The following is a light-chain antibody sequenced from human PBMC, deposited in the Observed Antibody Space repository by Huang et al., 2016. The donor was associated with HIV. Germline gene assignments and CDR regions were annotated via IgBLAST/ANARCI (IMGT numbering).Light chain of an antibody. CDR3: QQYNDWPRS. J-gene: IGKJ1*01. V-gene: IGKV3-15*01. CDR2: AAA. CDR1: QNINTH. Sequence: EIVMTQSPGTLSVAPGERAPLSCRASQNINTHLAWLQQKPGQAPRLLIYAAATRTADFPARFSGSGPRTEFTLTISSLQSEDIAVYYCQQYNDWPRSFGQGTKVEIK.